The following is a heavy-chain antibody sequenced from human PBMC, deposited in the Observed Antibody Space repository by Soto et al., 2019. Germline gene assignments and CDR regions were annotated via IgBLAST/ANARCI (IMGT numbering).Heavy chain of an antibody. Sequence: PGESLKISCQSSGYTFINHWIAWVRQMPGKGLEWMGIIYPGDSDARYSPSFAGQVTTSVDKSITTAYLHWSSLEASDSAVYYCARQGDMAATPADAFDIWGQGTLVTV. J-gene: IGHJ3*02. CDR2: IYPGDSDA. CDR1: GYTFINHW. CDR3: ARQGDMAATPADAFDI. V-gene: IGHV5-51*01. D-gene: IGHD6-19*01.